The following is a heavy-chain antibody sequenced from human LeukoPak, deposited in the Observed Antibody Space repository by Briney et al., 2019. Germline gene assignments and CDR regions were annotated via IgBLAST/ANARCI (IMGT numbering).Heavy chain of an antibody. Sequence: SQTLSLTYTVFGGSFTDYFWTWIRPSPGKGLEWIGEINDYTAHTMYNPSINSLGSISLEKSKTQLSLELRSVTAADTAVYYCARGRIAKIVVVHSFSYGMDVWGQGTTVTVSS. D-gene: IGHD3-22*01. CDR1: GGSFTDYF. CDR2: INDYTAHT. J-gene: IGHJ6*02. V-gene: IGHV4-34*01. CDR3: ARGRIAKIVVVHSFSYGMDV.